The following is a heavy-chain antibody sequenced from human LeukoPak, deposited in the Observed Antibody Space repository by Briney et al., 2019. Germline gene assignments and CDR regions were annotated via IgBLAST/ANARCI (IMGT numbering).Heavy chain of an antibody. D-gene: IGHD3-22*01. V-gene: IGHV3-23*01. CDR3: AKDIYDTTGLVYFDY. J-gene: IGHJ4*02. Sequence: GGSLTLSCVASGFTFSSYAMSWVRQAPGKGLEWVSAISGSGDSTYYADSVKGRFTISRDNSKNTLYLQMNSLRAEDTAVYYCAKDIYDTTGLVYFDYWGQGTLVTVAS. CDR1: GFTFSSYA. CDR2: ISGSGDST.